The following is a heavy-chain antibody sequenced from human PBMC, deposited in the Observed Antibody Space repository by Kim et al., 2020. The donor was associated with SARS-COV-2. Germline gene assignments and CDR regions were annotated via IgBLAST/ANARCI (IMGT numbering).Heavy chain of an antibody. V-gene: IGHV3-11*01. D-gene: IGHD3-3*02. Sequence: GGSLRLSCAASGFAFRDFYISWIRQAPGKGLEWVSFISASGNIIQYTHSVKGRLTISRDNAKNSVYLQMNSLRVEDTAVFYCARHFVVSGFDSWGPGTMVTVST. CDR2: ISASGNII. J-gene: IGHJ1*01. CDR3: ARHFVVSGFDS. CDR1: GFAFRDFY.